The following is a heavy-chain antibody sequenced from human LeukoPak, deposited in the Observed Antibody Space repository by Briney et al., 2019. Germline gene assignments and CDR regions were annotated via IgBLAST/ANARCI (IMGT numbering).Heavy chain of an antibody. CDR1: GFTFSDYF. D-gene: IGHD4/OR15-4a*01. V-gene: IGHV3-11*01. Sequence: PGGSLRLSCAASGFTFSDYFMTWIRQAPGKGLEWVSYISGSGSNKYYADSVKGRFTISRDNAKNALYLQMNSLRAEDTAVYYCAKDPYGETTYYFDYWGQGTLVTVSS. CDR2: ISGSGSNK. CDR3: AKDPYGETTYYFDY. J-gene: IGHJ4*02.